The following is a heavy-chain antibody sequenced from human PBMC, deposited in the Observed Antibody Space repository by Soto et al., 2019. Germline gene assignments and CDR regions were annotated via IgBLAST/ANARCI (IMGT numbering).Heavy chain of an antibody. Sequence: EVQLVESGGGLVQPGGSLRLSCVASGFSFSSHWMHWVRQDPGKGLVWVSRINGGGTYATYADAVKGRFTISRDNAKNTLYLQMNSLRAEDTAVYYCVREDGFDQWGQGTLVTVS. CDR1: GFSFSSHW. J-gene: IGHJ4*02. CDR2: INGGGTYA. V-gene: IGHV3-74*01. CDR3: VREDGFDQ.